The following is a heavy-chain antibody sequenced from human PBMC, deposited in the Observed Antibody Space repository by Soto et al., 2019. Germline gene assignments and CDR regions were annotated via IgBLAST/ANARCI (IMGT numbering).Heavy chain of an antibody. Sequence: LRLSCAASGFTFSSYAMSWVRQAPGKGLEWVSAISGSDGSTYYADSVKGRFIISRDNSNNTLYFQMNSLRAEDTAVYYCATLTKYDILTGFYPCWGQGTLVTVSS. CDR1: GFTFSSYA. CDR3: ATLTKYDILTGFYPC. D-gene: IGHD3-9*01. J-gene: IGHJ4*02. V-gene: IGHV3-23*01. CDR2: ISGSDGST.